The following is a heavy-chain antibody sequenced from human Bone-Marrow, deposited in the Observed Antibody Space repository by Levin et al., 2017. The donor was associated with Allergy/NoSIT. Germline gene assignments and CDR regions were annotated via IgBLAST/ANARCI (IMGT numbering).Heavy chain of an antibody. J-gene: IGHJ3*01. CDR3: ARGSDLYYAYDF. CDR2: INPHDGAT. Sequence: ASVKVSCNTSGYTFTGYYLHWVRQAPGQGLEWMGRINPHDGATDYTERFQGRVTMTRDTSIRTAYMELTRLTSEDTAVYYCARGSDLYYAYDFWGQGTIVTVSS. CDR1: GYTFTGYY. D-gene: IGHD2-15*01. V-gene: IGHV1-2*06.